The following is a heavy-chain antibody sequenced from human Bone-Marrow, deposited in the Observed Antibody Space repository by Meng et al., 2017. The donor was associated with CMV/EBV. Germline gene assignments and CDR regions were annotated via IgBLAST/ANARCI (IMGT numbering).Heavy chain of an antibody. CDR1: GYTFTGYY. J-gene: IGHJ4*02. CDR3: ARDVPAYYYDSNGFYYDS. D-gene: IGHD3-22*01. V-gene: IGHV1-69*05. Sequence: SVKVSCKASGYTFTGYYMHWVRQAPGQGLEWMGGIIPIFGTANYAQKFQGRVTITTDESTSTAYMELSSLRSEDTAVYYCARDVPAYYYDSNGFYYDSWGQGTLVTVSS. CDR2: IIPIFGTA.